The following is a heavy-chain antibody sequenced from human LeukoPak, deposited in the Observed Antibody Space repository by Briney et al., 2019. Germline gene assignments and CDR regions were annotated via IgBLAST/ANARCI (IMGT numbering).Heavy chain of an antibody. Sequence: GGSLGLSCAASGFTFSSYAMSWVRQAPGKGLEWVSAISGSGGSTYYADSVKRRFIISSTNSNNTLYLQMNILRADATAVYYYAKDGTIGQNYYYHNVMDGRGQATKVTDCS. D-gene: IGHD3-9*01. J-gene: IGHJ6*02. CDR1: GFTFSSYA. CDR2: ISGSGGST. V-gene: IGHV3-23*01. CDR3: AKDGTIGQNYYYHNVMDG.